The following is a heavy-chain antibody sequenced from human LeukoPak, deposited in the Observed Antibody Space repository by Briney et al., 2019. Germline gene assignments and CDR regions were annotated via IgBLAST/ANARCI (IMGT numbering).Heavy chain of an antibody. CDR3: ARAGGYSGYDKDYYYYYGMDV. Sequence: SQTLSLTCAISGDSVSSNSAAWNWIRQSPSRGLEWQGRTYYRSKWYNDYAVSVKSRITINPDTSKNQFSLQLNSVTPEDTAVYYCARAGGYSGYDKDYYYYYGMDVWGQGTTVTVSS. J-gene: IGHJ6*02. V-gene: IGHV6-1*01. CDR2: TYYRSKWYN. CDR1: GDSVSSNSAA. D-gene: IGHD5-12*01.